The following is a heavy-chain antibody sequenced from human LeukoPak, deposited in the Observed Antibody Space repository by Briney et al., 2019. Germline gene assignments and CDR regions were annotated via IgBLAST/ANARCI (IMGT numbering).Heavy chain of an antibody. CDR3: ASSSSWYVFDRY. D-gene: IGHD6-13*01. CDR1: GGPISSSSYY. Sequence: SETLSLTCTVSGGPISSSSYYWGWIRQPPGKGLEWIGSIYYSGSTYYNPSLKSRVTISVDTSKNQFSLKLSSVTAADTAVYYCASSSSWYVFDRYWGQGTLVTVSS. V-gene: IGHV4-39*07. J-gene: IGHJ4*02. CDR2: IYYSGST.